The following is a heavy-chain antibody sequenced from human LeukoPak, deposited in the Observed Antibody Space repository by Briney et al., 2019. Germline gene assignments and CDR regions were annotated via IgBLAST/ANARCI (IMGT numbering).Heavy chain of an antibody. CDR1: AYTFTSYG. Sequence: ASVTVSCKASAYTFTSYGISWVRQAPGQGLEWMGWISAHNGNTNYAQKLQGRVTMTTDTSTSTAYMELRSLRSDDTAVYYCAREYYYYGMDVWGQGTTVTVSS. V-gene: IGHV1-18*01. CDR2: ISAHNGNT. CDR3: AREYYYYGMDV. J-gene: IGHJ6*02.